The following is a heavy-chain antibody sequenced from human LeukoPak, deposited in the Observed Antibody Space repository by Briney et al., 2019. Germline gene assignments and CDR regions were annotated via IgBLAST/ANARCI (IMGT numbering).Heavy chain of an antibody. J-gene: IGHJ5*02. CDR2: ISYDGNNK. Sequence: GRSLRLSCAASGFTFRSYSMHWVRQAPGKGLEWVAVISYDGNNKYYVESVKGRFNISRDNSKNLLYLQMSSLRAEDTAVYYCAKQDPYSSAWYPWGQGTLVTVSS. CDR1: GFTFRSYS. CDR3: AKQDPYSSAWYP. V-gene: IGHV3-30-3*01. D-gene: IGHD6-19*01.